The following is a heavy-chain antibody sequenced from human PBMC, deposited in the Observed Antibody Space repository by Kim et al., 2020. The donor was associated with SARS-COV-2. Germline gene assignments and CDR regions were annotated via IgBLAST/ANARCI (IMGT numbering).Heavy chain of an antibody. J-gene: IGHJ4*02. V-gene: IGHV4-34*01. CDR2: INHRGST. D-gene: IGHD2-8*01. CDR3: VKGHCPNGVCSQY. CDR1: GGSFSSPF. Sequence: SETLSLTCAVSGGSFSSPFWNWIRQPPGKGLEWIAEINHRGSTNYNPSLEGRATVSVDTSKNQFSLKVNSVTAADTAVYYCVKGHCPNGVCSQYWGQGALVTVSS.